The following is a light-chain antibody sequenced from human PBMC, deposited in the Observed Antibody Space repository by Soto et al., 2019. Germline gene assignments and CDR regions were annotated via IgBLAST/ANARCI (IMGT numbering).Light chain of an antibody. CDR3: QQYGSSPWT. CDR1: PSVSSSF. V-gene: IGKV3-20*01. CDR2: GAS. Sequence: EIVLTQSPGTLSLSPGERATLSCRASPSVSSSFLAWYQQKPGQAPRRLIYGASIRATGIPDRFSGSGSGTAFTLTISRVEPEDFAVYYWQQYGSSPWTFGQGTKVEIK. J-gene: IGKJ1*01.